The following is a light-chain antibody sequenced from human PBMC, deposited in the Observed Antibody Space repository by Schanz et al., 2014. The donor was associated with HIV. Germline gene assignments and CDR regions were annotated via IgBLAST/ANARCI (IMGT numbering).Light chain of an antibody. J-gene: IGLJ3*02. Sequence: SALTQPRAVSGSPGQSVTISCTGTSSDVGGYNYVSWYQQHPGKAPKLMIYDVSKRPSGVPDRFSGSKSGNTASLTISGLQGEDEADYYCCSYAGSYSWMFGGGTKLTVL. CDR3: CSYAGSYSWM. V-gene: IGLV2-11*01. CDR2: DVS. CDR1: SSDVGGYNY.